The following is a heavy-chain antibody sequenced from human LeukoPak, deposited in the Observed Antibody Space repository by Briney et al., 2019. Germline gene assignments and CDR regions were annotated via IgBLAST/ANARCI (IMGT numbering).Heavy chain of an antibody. CDR1: GFTFSTFW. D-gene: IGHD4-17*01. Sequence: GGSLRLSCAASGFTFSTFWFHWIRQVPGKGLVWVSRINPDGTTTNYADSVKGRFTISRDNSKNTLDLQMNSLTAEDTAVYFCSKTHGDYVYYFFYAMDVWGQGTTVTVSS. V-gene: IGHV3-74*01. CDR2: INPDGTTT. J-gene: IGHJ6*02. CDR3: SKTHGDYVYYFFYAMDV.